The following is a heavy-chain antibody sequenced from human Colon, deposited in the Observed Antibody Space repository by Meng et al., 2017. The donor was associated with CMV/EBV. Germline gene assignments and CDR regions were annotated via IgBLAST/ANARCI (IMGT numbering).Heavy chain of an antibody. CDR2: ISAYNGDA. J-gene: IGHJ4*02. V-gene: IGHV1-18*01. CDR3: TRAHSGRGFYSMDFDY. D-gene: IGHD3-3*01. Sequence: QAQLVQSGGEGKKRGASVTCFCSTSGYTFSNYGITWVRQAPGQGLEWMGWISAYNGDANCDQNFQGRVAMTTDRSTSTAYLELRSLTSEDTAVYYCTRAHSGRGFYSMDFDYWGQGTLVTVSS. CDR1: GYTFSNYG.